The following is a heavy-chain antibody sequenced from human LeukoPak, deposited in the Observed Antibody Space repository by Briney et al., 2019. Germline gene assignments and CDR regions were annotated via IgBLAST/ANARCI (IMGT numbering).Heavy chain of an antibody. CDR1: GGSFSGYY. Sequence: SETLSLTCAVYGGSFSGYYWSWIRQPPGKGLEWIGEINHSGSTNYNPSLKSRVTISVDTSKNQSSLKLSSVTAADTAVYYCARVPWKIWFGEYFDYWGQGTLVTVSS. CDR3: ARVPWKIWFGEYFDY. CDR2: INHSGST. J-gene: IGHJ4*02. V-gene: IGHV4-34*01. D-gene: IGHD3-10*01.